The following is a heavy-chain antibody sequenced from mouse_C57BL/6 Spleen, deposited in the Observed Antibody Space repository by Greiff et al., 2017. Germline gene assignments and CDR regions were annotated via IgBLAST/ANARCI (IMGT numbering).Heavy chain of an antibody. CDR3: ARHGRRYGFAY. J-gene: IGHJ3*01. CDR2: INPNNGGT. CDR1: GYTFTDYN. V-gene: IGHV1-18*01. D-gene: IGHD1-1*01. Sequence: EVQLQQSGPELVKPGASVKIPCKASGYTFTDYNMDWVKQSHGKSLEWIGDINPNNGGTIYNQKFKGKATLTVDKSSSTAYMELRSLTSEDTAVYYCARHGRRYGFAYWGQGTLGTVSA.